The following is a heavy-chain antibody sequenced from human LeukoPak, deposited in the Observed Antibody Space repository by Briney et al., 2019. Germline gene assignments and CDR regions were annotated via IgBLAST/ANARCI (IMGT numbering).Heavy chain of an antibody. CDR2: IRYDGSNK. CDR1: GFTFSSYG. V-gene: IGHV3-30*02. D-gene: IGHD4-17*01. CDR3: ARGGDRWGDYMDV. Sequence: PGGSLRLSCAASGFTFSSYGMHWVRQAPGKGLEWVAFIRYDGSNKYYADSVKGRFTISRDNSKNTLYLQMNSLRAEDTAVYYCARGGDRWGDYMDVWGKGTTVTVSS. J-gene: IGHJ6*03.